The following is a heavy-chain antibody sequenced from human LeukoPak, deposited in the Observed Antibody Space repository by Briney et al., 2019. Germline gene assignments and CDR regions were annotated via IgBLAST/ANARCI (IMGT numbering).Heavy chain of an antibody. CDR3: ARAQSGSSIQEYFQH. D-gene: IGHD1-26*01. CDR1: GYTFTSYY. V-gene: IGHV1-46*01. CDR2: INPSGGST. Sequence: VASVKVSCEASGYTFTSYYMHWVRQAPGQGLEWMGIINPSGGSTSYAQKFQGRVTMTRDTSTSTVYMGLSSLRSEDTAVYYCARAQSGSSIQEYFQHWGQGTLVTVSS. J-gene: IGHJ1*01.